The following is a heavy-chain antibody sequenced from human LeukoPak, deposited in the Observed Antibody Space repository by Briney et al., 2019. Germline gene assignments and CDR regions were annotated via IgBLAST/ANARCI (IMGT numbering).Heavy chain of an antibody. J-gene: IGHJ4*02. Sequence: SETLSLTCTVSGGSISDYSWSWIRQPPGKGLEWIGNIYYSGSANHNPSLKSRVTISRDTSKNQFSLKLTSVTAADTAVYYCARAGGIKTAALDLDYWGQGTLVAVSS. D-gene: IGHD6-25*01. CDR3: ARAGGIKTAALDLDY. CDR2: IYYSGSA. V-gene: IGHV4-59*01. CDR1: GGSISDYS.